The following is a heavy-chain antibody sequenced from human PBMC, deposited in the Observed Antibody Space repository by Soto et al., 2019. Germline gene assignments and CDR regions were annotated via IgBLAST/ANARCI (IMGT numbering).Heavy chain of an antibody. Sequence: SETLSLTCAVVGDSLRGQSWNWIRQSPGKGLEWIGELDQSGGTNYNPSLKSRAIISDGTSKNQFSLTLTSVTAADTAVYYCAREDSNGWSGESLDVWGQGTTVTVSS. V-gene: IGHV4-34*01. D-gene: IGHD6-19*01. J-gene: IGHJ6*02. CDR2: LDQSGGT. CDR1: GDSLRGQS. CDR3: AREDSNGWSGESLDV.